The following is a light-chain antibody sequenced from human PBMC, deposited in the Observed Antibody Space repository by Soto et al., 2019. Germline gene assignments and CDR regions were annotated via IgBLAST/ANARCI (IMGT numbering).Light chain of an antibody. Sequence: EIALTQSPGTLSLSPGERATLSCRASQGVGNKYLAWYQQRPGQAPSLLIYAASSRATGVPDRFSGSGSGTDFTLTISRLEPEDFAVYYCQQYTNAYRTTLGPGTRLEI. CDR1: QGVGNKY. J-gene: IGKJ5*01. CDR2: AAS. CDR3: QQYTNAYRTT. V-gene: IGKV3-20*01.